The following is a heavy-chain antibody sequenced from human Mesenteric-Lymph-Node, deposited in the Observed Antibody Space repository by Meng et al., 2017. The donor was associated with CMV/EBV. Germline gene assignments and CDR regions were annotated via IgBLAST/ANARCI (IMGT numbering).Heavy chain of an antibody. J-gene: IGHJ4*02. V-gene: IGHV4-34*01. Sequence: QGQLYQVGEGLLKPSETLSVTCAVYGGSFSGYYWNWIRQSPEKGLEWIGEINHSGSTTYNPSFTSRIIISVDTSTNQISLNMSSVTAADTAVYYCARGSSYDILTGYFDYWGQGALVTVSS. D-gene: IGHD3-9*01. CDR3: ARGSSYDILTGYFDY. CDR2: INHSGST. CDR1: GGSFSGYY.